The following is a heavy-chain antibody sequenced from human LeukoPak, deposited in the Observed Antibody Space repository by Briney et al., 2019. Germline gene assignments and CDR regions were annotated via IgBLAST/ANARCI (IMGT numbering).Heavy chain of an antibody. V-gene: IGHV1-2*02. J-gene: IGHJ6*02. Sequence: ASVTVSCKASGYTFNDYYLHWVRQAPAQGLEWMGWINLKSGATRYGQKFQSRVTVTRDASISTAYMELSSLRSDDTAMYYCAKDLEDRNYRDYHYGVDVWGQGTTVTVSS. CDR1: GYTFNDYY. D-gene: IGHD5-24*01. CDR2: INLKSGAT. CDR3: AKDLEDRNYRDYHYGVDV.